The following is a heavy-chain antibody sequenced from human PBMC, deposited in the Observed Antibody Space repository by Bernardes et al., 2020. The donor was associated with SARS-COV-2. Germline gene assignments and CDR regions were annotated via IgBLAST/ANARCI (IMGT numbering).Heavy chain of an antibody. Sequence: ASVKVSCKVSGYTLTELSMHWVRQAPGKGLEWMGGFDPEDGETIYAQKFQGRVTMTEDTSTDTAYMELSSLRSEDTAVYYGATASPQQLGPNWFDPWGQGTLVTVSS. CDR1: GYTLTELS. CDR2: FDPEDGET. CDR3: ATASPQQLGPNWFDP. V-gene: IGHV1-24*01. J-gene: IGHJ5*02. D-gene: IGHD6-13*01.